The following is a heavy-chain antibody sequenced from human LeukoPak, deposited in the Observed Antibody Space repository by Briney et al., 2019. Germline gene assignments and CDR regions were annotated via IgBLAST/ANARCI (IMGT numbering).Heavy chain of an antibody. CDR1: GGSISNYY. CDR3: ARRVIMSAAGVPDTWLDP. V-gene: IGHV4-59*08. Sequence: SETLSLTCTLSGGSISNYYWNWIRQPPGKGREWVGHISYSGGPKYNPSLQSRVTISIDTSKNQFSLNLSSVTAADTAVYYCARRVIMSAAGVPDTWLDPWGQGILVTVSS. CDR2: ISYSGGP. J-gene: IGHJ5*02. D-gene: IGHD2-8*01.